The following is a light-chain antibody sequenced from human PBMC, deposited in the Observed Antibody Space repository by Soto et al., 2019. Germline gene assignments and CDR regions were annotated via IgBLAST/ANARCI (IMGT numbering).Light chain of an antibody. J-gene: IGLJ1*01. CDR1: SSNIGTNT. CDR3: GSWDTSLSAYV. CDR2: SND. V-gene: IGLV1-44*01. Sequence: QSVLTQPPSASGTPGQRVTISCSGRSSNIGTNTVNWYQQIPGTAPRLLIYSNDQRPSGVPDRFSGSMSGTSATLGITGLQTGDEADYYCGSWDTSLSAYVFGTGTKLTVL.